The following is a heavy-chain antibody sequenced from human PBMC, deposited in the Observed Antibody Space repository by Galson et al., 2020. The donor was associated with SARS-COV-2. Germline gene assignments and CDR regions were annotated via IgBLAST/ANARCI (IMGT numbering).Heavy chain of an antibody. V-gene: IGHV4-30-4*01. J-gene: IGHJ4*02. CDR2: IYYSGST. Sequence: ASETLSLTCTVSGGSISSGDYYWRWIRQPPGKGLEWIGYIYYSGSTYYNPSLKSRVTISVDTSKNQFSLKLSSVTAADTAVYYCARDYYGSGELGYWGQGTLVTVSS. D-gene: IGHD3-10*01. CDR1: GGSISSGDYY. CDR3: ARDYYGSGELGY.